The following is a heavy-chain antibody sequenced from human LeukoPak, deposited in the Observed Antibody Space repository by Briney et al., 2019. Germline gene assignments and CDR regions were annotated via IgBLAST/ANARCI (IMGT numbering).Heavy chain of an antibody. CDR1: GYNSATYW. CDR3: AKLHATGYGDT. V-gene: IGHV5-51*01. Sequence: GESLKTSCQGSGYNSATYWIVWVRQIPGKGLGGMGIIYPGSSHTRHRPSREGQVSISADTSISTAYLHWSSLQSSDTAMYYCAKLHATGYGDTWGQGTLVTVSS. CDR2: IYPGSSHT. D-gene: IGHD4-17*01. J-gene: IGHJ4*02.